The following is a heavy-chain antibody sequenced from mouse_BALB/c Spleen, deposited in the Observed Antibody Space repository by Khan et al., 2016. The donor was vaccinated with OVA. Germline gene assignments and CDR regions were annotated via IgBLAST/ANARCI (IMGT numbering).Heavy chain of an antibody. CDR2: ISYSGST. CDR3: ARGRAY. V-gene: IGHV3-2*02. CDR1: DYSITSDYA. Sequence: VQLKQSGPGLVKPSQSLSLTCTVTDYSITSDYAWNWIRQFPGNKLEWMGSISYSGSTTYNPSLKSRISITRDTSRNQFFLQLNSVTTEDTATYYCARGRAYWGQGTLVTVSA. J-gene: IGHJ3*01.